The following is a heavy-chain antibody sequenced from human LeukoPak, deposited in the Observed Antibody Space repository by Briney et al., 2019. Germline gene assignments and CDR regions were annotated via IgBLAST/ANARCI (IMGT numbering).Heavy chain of an antibody. Sequence: ASVKVSCKASGYTFTYCSLHWLQQAPGQGLERMRWITLYNGNTNYAKKFQSRVTITRDMSLRTAYIELSSLRSEDTAVYYCARVKQFGELLYPFDAFDIWGQGTMVTVSS. CDR1: GYTFTYCS. V-gene: IGHV1-68*02. CDR2: ITLYNGNT. CDR3: ARVKQFGELLYPFDAFDI. D-gene: IGHD3-10*01. J-gene: IGHJ3*02.